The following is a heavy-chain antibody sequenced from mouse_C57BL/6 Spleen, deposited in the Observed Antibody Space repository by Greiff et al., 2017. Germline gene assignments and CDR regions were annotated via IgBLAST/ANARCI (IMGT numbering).Heavy chain of an antibody. J-gene: IGHJ2*01. V-gene: IGHV5-17*01. CDR3: ARGDNYFDY. CDR1: GFTFSDYG. CDR2: ISSGSSTI. Sequence: EVKLVESGGGLVKPGGSLKLSCAASGFTFSDYGMHWVRQAPEKGLEWVAYISSGSSTIYYAGTVKGRFTISRDNAKNTLVLQMTSMRSEDTAMYYCARGDNYFDYGGQGTTLTVSS.